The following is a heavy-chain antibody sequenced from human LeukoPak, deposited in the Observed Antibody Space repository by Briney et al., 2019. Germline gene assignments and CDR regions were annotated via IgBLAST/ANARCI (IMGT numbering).Heavy chain of an antibody. CDR3: ARWGARDFDY. D-gene: IGHD1-26*01. V-gene: IGHV3-53*01. J-gene: IGHJ4*02. CDR1: GFTVSRNY. Sequence: PGGSLGLSCAASGFTVSRNYMSWVRQAPGKGLEWVSVIYSGGSTYYADSVKGRFTISRDNSKNTLYLQMNSLRAEDTAVYYCARWGARDFDYWGQGTLVTVSS. CDR2: IYSGGST.